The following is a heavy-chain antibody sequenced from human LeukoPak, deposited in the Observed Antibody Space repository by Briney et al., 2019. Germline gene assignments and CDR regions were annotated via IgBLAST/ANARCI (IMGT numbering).Heavy chain of an antibody. CDR3: ARDYYDSSGFGAFDI. CDR2: INPNSGGT. CDR1: GYTFTAYY. V-gene: IGHV1-2*02. J-gene: IGHJ3*02. Sequence: ASVTVSSKASGYTFTAYYMHWVRQAPGQGLEWMGWINPNSGGTNYAQKFQGRVTMTRDTSISTAYMELSRLRSDDPAVYYCARDYYDSSGFGAFDIWGQGTMVTVSS. D-gene: IGHD3-22*01.